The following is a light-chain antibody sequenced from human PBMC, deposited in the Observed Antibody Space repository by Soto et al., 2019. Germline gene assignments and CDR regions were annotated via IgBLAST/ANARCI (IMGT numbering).Light chain of an antibody. CDR1: QSLVYTDGHTY. V-gene: IGKV2-30*01. Sequence: DVVMTQSPLSLTVTLGQPASISCKSSQSLVYTDGHTYLNWFHQRPRQYPRRLIYKVSTRESGVPDRFRGGGSGTDFTLKTDRVEAKDVGDYYCMKGTHWPPTIGGGTTVQIK. CDR2: KVS. J-gene: IGKJ4*01. CDR3: MKGTHWPPT.